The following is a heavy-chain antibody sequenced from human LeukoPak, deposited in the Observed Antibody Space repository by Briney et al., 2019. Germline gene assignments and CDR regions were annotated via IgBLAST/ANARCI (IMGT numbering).Heavy chain of an antibody. CDR3: ARDFDIAAAGTTWFDP. V-gene: IGHV4-4*07. Sequence: SETLSLTCTVSGGSISSYYWSWIRQPAGKGLECIGRIYTSGSTNYNPSLKSRVTMSVDTSKNQFSLKLSSVTAADTAVYYCARDFDIAAAGTTWFDPWGQGTLVTVSS. CDR2: IYTSGST. CDR1: GGSISSYY. D-gene: IGHD6-13*01. J-gene: IGHJ5*02.